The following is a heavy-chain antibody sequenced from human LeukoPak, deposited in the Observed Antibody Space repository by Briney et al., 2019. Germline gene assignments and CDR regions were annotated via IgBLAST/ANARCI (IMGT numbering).Heavy chain of an antibody. V-gene: IGHV4-34*01. D-gene: IGHD6-13*01. Sequence: SETLSLTCAVYGGSFSGYYWSWVRQPPGKGLEWIGEINHSGSTNYNPSLKSRVTISVDTSKNQFSLKLSSVTAADTAVYYCASFRRSYSSSWPLFQHWGQGTLVTVSS. CDR3: ASFRRSYSSSWPLFQH. J-gene: IGHJ1*01. CDR1: GGSFSGYY. CDR2: INHSGST.